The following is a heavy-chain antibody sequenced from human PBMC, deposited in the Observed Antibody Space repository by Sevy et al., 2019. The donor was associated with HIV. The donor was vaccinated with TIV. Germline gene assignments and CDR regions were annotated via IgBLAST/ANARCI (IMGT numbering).Heavy chain of an antibody. J-gene: IGHJ4*02. Sequence: GGSLRLSCAXSXXXXXXXXMHXXXXXPGKXXXWXAFXXXXXXNXYYADSVKGRXTISRDNSKNTLYLQMNSLRAXDXXXXYCARKXXXXLGVXIXXGXXXXWGQGTLVTVSX. D-gene: IGHD3-3*01. CDR3: ARKXXXXLGVXIXXGXXXX. CDR2: XXXXXXNX. CDR1: XXXXXXXX. V-gene: IGHV3-30*02.